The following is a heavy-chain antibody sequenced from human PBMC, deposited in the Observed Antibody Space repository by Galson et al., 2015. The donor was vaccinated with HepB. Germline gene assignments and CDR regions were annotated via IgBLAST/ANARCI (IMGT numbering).Heavy chain of an antibody. V-gene: IGHV3-30-3*01. Sequence: SLRLSCAASGFTLSSYAMHWVRQAPGKGLEWVAVISYDGSNKYYADSVKGRFTISRDNSKNTPYLQMNSLRAEDTAVYYCARAPLAVRGWDYWGQGTLVTVSS. J-gene: IGHJ4*02. CDR1: GFTLSSYA. CDR3: ARAPLAVRGWDY. CDR2: ISYDGSNK. D-gene: IGHD3-10*01.